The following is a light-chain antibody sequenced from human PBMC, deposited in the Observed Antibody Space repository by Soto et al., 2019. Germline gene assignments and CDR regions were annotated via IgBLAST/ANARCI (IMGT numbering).Light chain of an antibody. Sequence: EIVLTQSPATLSLSPGERATLSCRASQSVSSYLAWYQQKPGQAPRLLIYDASNRATGIPARFSGSGSGTDFTLTISSLEPEDFAVYDGQQRSNWPLTFGGGTKVESK. CDR2: DAS. J-gene: IGKJ4*01. V-gene: IGKV3-11*01. CDR3: QQRSNWPLT. CDR1: QSVSSY.